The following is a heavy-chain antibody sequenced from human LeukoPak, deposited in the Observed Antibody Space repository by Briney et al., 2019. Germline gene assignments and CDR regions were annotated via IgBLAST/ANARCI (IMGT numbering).Heavy chain of an antibody. CDR3: ARDLVDTAMWEFDY. J-gene: IGHJ4*02. D-gene: IGHD5-18*01. CDR1: GYTFTGYG. CDR2: INPNSGGT. Sequence: VASVKVSCKASGYTFTGYGISWVRQAPGQGLEWMGWINPNSGGTNYAQKFQGRVTMTRDTSISTAYMELSRLRSDDTAVYYCARDLVDTAMWEFDYWGQGTLVTVSS. V-gene: IGHV1-2*02.